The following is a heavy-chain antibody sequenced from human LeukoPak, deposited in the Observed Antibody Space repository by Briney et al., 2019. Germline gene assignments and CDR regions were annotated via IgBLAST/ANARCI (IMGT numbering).Heavy chain of an antibody. D-gene: IGHD2-15*01. V-gene: IGHV3-66*01. J-gene: IGHJ4*02. Sequence: GGSPRLSCAASGFTVSSNYMSWVRQAPGKGLEWVSVIYSGGGTYYADSVKGRFTISRDNSKNTLYLQMNSLRAEDTAVYYCARAATLYCSGGSCLDYWGQGTLVTVSS. CDR1: GFTVSSNY. CDR2: IYSGGGT. CDR3: ARAATLYCSGGSCLDY.